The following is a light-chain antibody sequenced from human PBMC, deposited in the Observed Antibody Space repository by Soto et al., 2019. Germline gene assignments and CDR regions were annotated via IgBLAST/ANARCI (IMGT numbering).Light chain of an antibody. J-gene: IGLJ1*01. CDR2: DVS. Sequence: SVLTHPRSVSGAPVQSVTISCTGTSSDGGGCNYVSWYQQHPGKATKLMISDVSKRHSGVPDRLSGSKSGNSGSLNISRLQAEDDADYYCCSYAVSYSFVVGTGTKVTV. CDR3: CSYAVSYSFV. V-gene: IGLV2-11*01. CDR1: SSDGGGCNY.